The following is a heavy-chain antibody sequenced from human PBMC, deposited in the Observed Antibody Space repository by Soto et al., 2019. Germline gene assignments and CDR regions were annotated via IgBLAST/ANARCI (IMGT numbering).Heavy chain of an antibody. CDR1: GFTFSRYA. Sequence: GGSLRLSCAASGFTFSRYAMSWVRQTPGKGLQWVSVISGNGAATYTADSVKGRFTISRDNSKSTLYLQMNSLRAEDTAVYFCAYGSAIVRSPFDYRPQGALVTVSS. CDR2: ISGNGAAT. D-gene: IGHD3-16*02. J-gene: IGHJ4*02. V-gene: IGHV3-23*01. CDR3: AYGSAIVRSPFDY.